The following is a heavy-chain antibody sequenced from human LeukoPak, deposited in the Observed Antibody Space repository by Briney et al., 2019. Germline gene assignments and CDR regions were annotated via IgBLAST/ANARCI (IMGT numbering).Heavy chain of an antibody. Sequence: PGGSLRLSCAASGFTFSSYGMHWVRQAPGKGLEWVAVISYDGSNKYYADSVKGRFTISRDNSKNTLYLQMNSLRAEDTAAYYCAKDRPGSYGYGYFDYWGQGTLVTVSS. J-gene: IGHJ4*02. V-gene: IGHV3-30*18. D-gene: IGHD5-18*01. CDR2: ISYDGSNK. CDR1: GFTFSSYG. CDR3: AKDRPGSYGYGYFDY.